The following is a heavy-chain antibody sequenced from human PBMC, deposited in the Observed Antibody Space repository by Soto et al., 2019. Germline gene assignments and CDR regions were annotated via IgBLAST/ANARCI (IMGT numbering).Heavy chain of an antibody. D-gene: IGHD1-20*01. Sequence: PSETLSLTCTVSGGSVSSNRYSWSWIRQPPGKGLEWIAYIYNSGSTNYNPSLKSRVTISVDTSKNQFSLKLTSVTAADTAMYYCARDGITRIPHHDYYYGMDVWGQGTKVTVYS. CDR3: ARDGITRIPHHDYYYGMDV. CDR1: GGSVSSNRYS. J-gene: IGHJ6*02. V-gene: IGHV4-61*01. CDR2: IYNSGST.